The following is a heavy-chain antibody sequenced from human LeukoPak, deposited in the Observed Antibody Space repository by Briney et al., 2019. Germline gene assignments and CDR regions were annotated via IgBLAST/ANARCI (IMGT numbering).Heavy chain of an antibody. CDR2: IYYSGST. D-gene: IGHD6-19*01. V-gene: IGHV4-59*01. J-gene: IGHJ6*02. CDR3: ARGNGLWLTDYYYYGMDV. CDR1: GGSISSYN. Sequence: SETLSLTCTVSGGSISSYNWSWIRQPPGRGLGRRGYIYYSGSTNYNPSLQSRVTISADTSTSTSSLKLSSVTAADTAVYYCARGNGLWLTDYYYYGMDVWGQGTTVTVSS.